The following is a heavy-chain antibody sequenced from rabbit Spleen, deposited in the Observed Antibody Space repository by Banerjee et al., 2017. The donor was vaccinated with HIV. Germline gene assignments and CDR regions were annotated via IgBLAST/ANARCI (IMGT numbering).Heavy chain of an antibody. CDR3: ARDGYVGYDYGVFEL. CDR1: GFSFSNNYV. D-gene: IGHD6-1*01. V-gene: IGHV1S45*01. CDR2: ISAGNSPGT. Sequence: QEQLEESGGDLVKPGASLTLTCTASGFSFSNNYVMCWVRQAPGKGLEWIACISAGNSPGTYYASWAKGRFTISKTSSTTVTLQMTSLTAADTAAYFCARDGYVGYDYGVFELWGQGTLVTVS. J-gene: IGHJ4*01.